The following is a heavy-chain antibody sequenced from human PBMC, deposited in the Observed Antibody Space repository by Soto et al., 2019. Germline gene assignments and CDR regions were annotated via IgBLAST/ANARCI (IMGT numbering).Heavy chain of an antibody. V-gene: IGHV3-48*03. J-gene: IGHJ3*02. CDR2: ISSGSRTI. CDR3: ARDRGYSAYGAGNDALDI. CDR1: GFTFSSYE. D-gene: IGHD5-12*01. Sequence: PGGSLRLSCAASGFTFSSYEMNWVRQAPGKGLEWVSYISSGSRTIYYADSVKGRFIISRDNAKNSLYLQMNSPRAEDTAVYYCARDRGYSAYGAGNDALDIWGQGTMVTVS.